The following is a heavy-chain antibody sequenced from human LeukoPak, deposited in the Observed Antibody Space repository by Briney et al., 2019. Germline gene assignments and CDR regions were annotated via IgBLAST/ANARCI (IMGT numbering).Heavy chain of an antibody. CDR1: GGSFSGYY. CDR3: ARGARLDYYGSGRKPLDY. D-gene: IGHD3-10*01. J-gene: IGHJ4*02. Sequence: PPETLSLTCAVYGGSFSGYYWSWIRQPPGKGLEWIGEINHSGSTNYNPSLKSRVTISVDTSKNQFSLKLSSVTAADTAVYYCARGARLDYYGSGRKPLDYWGQGTLVTVSS. V-gene: IGHV4-34*01. CDR2: INHSGST.